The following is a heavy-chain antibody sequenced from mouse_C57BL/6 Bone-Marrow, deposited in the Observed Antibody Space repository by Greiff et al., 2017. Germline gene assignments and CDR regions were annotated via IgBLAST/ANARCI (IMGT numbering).Heavy chain of an antibody. D-gene: IGHD2-3*01. Sequence: QVQLKQSGAELVKPGASVKLSCKASGYTFTEYTIHWVKQRSGQGLEWIGWFYPGSGSIKYNEKFKDKATLTADKSSSTVYMELSRLTSEDSAVYFCARHEAYYDGYLYYYAMDYWGQGTSVTVSS. J-gene: IGHJ4*01. CDR3: ARHEAYYDGYLYYYAMDY. CDR1: GYTFTEYT. CDR2: FYPGSGSI. V-gene: IGHV1-62-2*01.